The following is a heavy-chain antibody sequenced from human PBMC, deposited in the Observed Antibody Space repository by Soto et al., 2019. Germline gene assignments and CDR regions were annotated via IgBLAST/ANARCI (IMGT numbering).Heavy chain of an antibody. J-gene: IGHJ4*02. Sequence: PGGSLRLSCAASGSTFSSYAMSWVRQAPGKGLEWVSAISGSGTSYADSVKGRFTISRDNAKNTLSLQMNSLRAEDTAVYYCTTAFEYWGQGALVTVSS. V-gene: IGHV3-23*01. D-gene: IGHD1-1*01. CDR3: TTAFEY. CDR1: GSTFSSYA. CDR2: ISGSGT.